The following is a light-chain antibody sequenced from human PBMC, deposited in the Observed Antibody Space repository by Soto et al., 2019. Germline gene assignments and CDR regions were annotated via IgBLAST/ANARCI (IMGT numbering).Light chain of an antibody. J-gene: IGKJ2*02. Sequence: EIVMTQSPATLSVSPGESATLSCRASQSIVITVAWYQQKPGQAPWLLMYGPSTRVTGIPSRFSGSRSGTEFTITISSLQSEDFAIYCCKQYNNWLRGTFGQGTNLEIK. CDR2: GPS. V-gene: IGKV3-15*01. CDR3: KQYNNWLRGT. CDR1: QSIVIT.